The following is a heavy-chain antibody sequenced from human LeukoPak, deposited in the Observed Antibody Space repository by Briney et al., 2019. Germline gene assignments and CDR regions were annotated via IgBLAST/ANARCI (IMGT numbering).Heavy chain of an antibody. D-gene: IGHD6-13*01. CDR3: ARDWGIAAALYYFDY. Sequence: GASVKVSCKASGYTFTSYYMHWVRQAPGQGLKWMGIINPSGGSTSYAQKFQGRVTMTRDMSTSTVYMELSSLRSEDTAVYYCARDWGIAAALYYFDYWGQGTLVTVSS. CDR1: GYTFTSYY. V-gene: IGHV1-46*01. J-gene: IGHJ4*02. CDR2: INPSGGST.